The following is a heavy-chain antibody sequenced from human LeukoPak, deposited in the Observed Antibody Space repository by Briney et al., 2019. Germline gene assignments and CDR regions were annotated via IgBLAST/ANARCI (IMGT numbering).Heavy chain of an antibody. CDR3: AKDYGKVGATRKTPNALDY. CDR2: ISGSGGST. J-gene: IGHJ4*02. Sequence: PGGSLRLSCAASGFTFSSYAMSWVRQAPGKGLEWVSAISGSGGSTYYADSVKGRFTISRDNSKNTLYLQMNSLRAEDTAVYYCAKDYGKVGATRKTPNALDYWGQGTLVTVSS. D-gene: IGHD1-26*01. CDR1: GFTFSSYA. V-gene: IGHV3-23*01.